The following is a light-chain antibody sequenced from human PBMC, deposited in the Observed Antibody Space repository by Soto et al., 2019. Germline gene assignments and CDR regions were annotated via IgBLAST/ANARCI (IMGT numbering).Light chain of an antibody. CDR1: SSDVGGYNY. CDR2: EVS. J-gene: IGLJ3*02. Sequence: QSVLTQPPSASGSPGQSVTISCTGTSSDVGGYNYVPWYQQHPGKAPKLMIYEVSKRPSGVPDRFSGSKSGNTASLTVSGLQAEDEADYYCSSFAGSNNLRMFGGGTKLTVL. CDR3: SSFAGSNNLRM. V-gene: IGLV2-8*01.